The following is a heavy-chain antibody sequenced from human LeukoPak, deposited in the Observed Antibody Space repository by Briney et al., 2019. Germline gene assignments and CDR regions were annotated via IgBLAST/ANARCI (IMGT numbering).Heavy chain of an antibody. J-gene: IGHJ4*02. CDR2: ISGSGGST. V-gene: IGHV3-23*01. Sequence: GGSLRLSCAASGFTFSSYAMSWVRQAPGKGLEGVSAISGSGGSTYYADSVKGRFTISRDNSKNTLCLQMNSLRPEDTAVYYCAKDVRYCSSTSCYQDYWGQGTLVTVSS. CDR3: AKDVRYCSSTSCYQDY. CDR1: GFTFSSYA. D-gene: IGHD2-2*01.